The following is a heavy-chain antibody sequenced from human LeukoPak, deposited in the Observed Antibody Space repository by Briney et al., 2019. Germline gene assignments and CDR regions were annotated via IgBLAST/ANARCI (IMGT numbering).Heavy chain of an antibody. CDR3: ARGAAMVYYFDY. CDR2: ISYDGTNK. J-gene: IGHJ4*02. D-gene: IGHD5-18*01. Sequence: GGSLRLSCAASEFTFSNYGMHWVRQAPGKGLEWVAVISYDGTNKYYVDSVKGRFTISRDNAKNSLYLQMNSLRAEDTAVYYCARGAAMVYYFDYWGQGTLVTVSS. V-gene: IGHV3-30*03. CDR1: EFTFSNYG.